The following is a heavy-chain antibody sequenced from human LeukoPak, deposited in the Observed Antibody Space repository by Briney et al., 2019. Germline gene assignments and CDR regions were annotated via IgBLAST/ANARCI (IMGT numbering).Heavy chain of an antibody. CDR1: GFTFSSYA. Sequence: GGSLRLSCAASGFTFSSYAMHWVRQAPGKGLEWVAFIRYDGSNTYYADSVKGRFTISRDNSKNTLYLQMNSLRAEDTAMYYCAKDEVVRGLVIRFDYWGQGTLVTVSS. CDR2: IRYDGSNT. V-gene: IGHV3-30*02. CDR3: AKDEVVRGLVIRFDY. J-gene: IGHJ4*02. D-gene: IGHD3-10*01.